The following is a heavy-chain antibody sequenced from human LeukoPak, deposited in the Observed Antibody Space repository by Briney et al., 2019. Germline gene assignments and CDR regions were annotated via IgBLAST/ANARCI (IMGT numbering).Heavy chain of an antibody. V-gene: IGHV1-8*01. J-gene: IGHJ4*02. CDR2: MNPNSGNT. Sequence: ASVKVSCKASGYTFTSYDINWVRQATGQGLEWMGWMNPNSGNTDYAQKLQGRVTMTTDTSTSTAYMELRSLRSDDTAVYYCARRSIAVAGTADYWGQGTLVTVSS. CDR1: GYTFTSYD. CDR3: ARRSIAVAGTADY. D-gene: IGHD6-19*01.